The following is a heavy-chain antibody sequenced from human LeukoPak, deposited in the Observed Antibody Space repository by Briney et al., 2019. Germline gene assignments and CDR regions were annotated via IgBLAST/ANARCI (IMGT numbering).Heavy chain of an antibody. CDR1: GGTFSSYA. V-gene: IGHV1-18*01. Sequence: ASVKVSCKASGGTFSSYAISWVRQAPGQGLEWMGWISAYNGNTNYAQKLQGRVTMTTDTSTSTAYMELRSLRSDDTAVYYCARGGPGVVVLSNAFDIWGQGTMVTVSS. CDR3: ARGGPGVVVLSNAFDI. D-gene: IGHD2-2*01. CDR2: ISAYNGNT. J-gene: IGHJ3*02.